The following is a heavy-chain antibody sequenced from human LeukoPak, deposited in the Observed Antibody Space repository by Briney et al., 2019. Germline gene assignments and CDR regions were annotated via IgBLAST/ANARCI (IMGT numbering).Heavy chain of an antibody. J-gene: IGHJ4*02. D-gene: IGHD6-19*01. Sequence: SVKVSCKASGGTFSSYAISWVRQAPGQGLEWMGRIIPILGIANYAQKFQGRVTITADKSTSTAYMELSSLRSEDSAVYYCARDLGSSGTRWGQGTLVTVSS. CDR1: GGTFSSYA. CDR2: IIPILGIA. CDR3: ARDLGSSGTR. V-gene: IGHV1-69*04.